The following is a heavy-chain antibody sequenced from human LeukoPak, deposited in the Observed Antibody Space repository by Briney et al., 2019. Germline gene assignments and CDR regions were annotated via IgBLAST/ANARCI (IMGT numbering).Heavy chain of an antibody. D-gene: IGHD2-2*01. CDR1: GFTFSSYS. CDR3: AKAIVVPCDAFDI. CDR2: ISSSSSYI. Sequence: GGSLRLSCAASGFTFSSYSMNWVRQAPGKGLEWVSSISSSSSYIYYADSVKGRFTISRDNSKNTLYLQMNSLRAEDTAVYYCAKAIVVPCDAFDIWGQGTVVTVSS. V-gene: IGHV3-21*04. J-gene: IGHJ3*02.